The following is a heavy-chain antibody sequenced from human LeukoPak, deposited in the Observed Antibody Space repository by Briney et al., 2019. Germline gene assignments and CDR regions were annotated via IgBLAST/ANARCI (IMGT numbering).Heavy chain of an antibody. V-gene: IGHV1-18*01. CDR2: ISAYNGNT. Sequence: ASVKVSCKASGYTFTSYGISWVRQAPGQGLEWMGWISAYNGNTNYAQKLQGRVTMTTDTSTSTAYMELRSLRSDDTAVYYCARADPEYQRLYPTNWFDPWGQGTLVTVSS. CDR1: GYTFTSYG. J-gene: IGHJ5*02. CDR3: ARADPEYQRLYPTNWFDP. D-gene: IGHD2-2*02.